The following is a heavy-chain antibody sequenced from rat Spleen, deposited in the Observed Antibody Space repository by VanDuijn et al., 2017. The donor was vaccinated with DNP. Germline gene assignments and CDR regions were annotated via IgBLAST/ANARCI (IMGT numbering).Heavy chain of an antibody. J-gene: IGHJ2*01. Sequence: EVQLVESGGGLVQPGRSLKLSCAASGFTFSDYNMAWVRQAPKKGLEWVATISYDGSSTYYRDSVKGRFTISRDNAKSTLYLQMDSLRAEDTATYYCALRLTIAAYFDYWGQGVMVTVSS. D-gene: IGHD1-2*01. V-gene: IGHV5-7*01. CDR1: GFTFSDYN. CDR3: ALRLTIAAYFDY. CDR2: ISYDGSST.